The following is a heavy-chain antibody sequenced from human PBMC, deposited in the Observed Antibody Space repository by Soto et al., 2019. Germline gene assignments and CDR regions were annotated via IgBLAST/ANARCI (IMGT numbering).Heavy chain of an antibody. D-gene: IGHD2-2*01. J-gene: IGHJ6*03. V-gene: IGHV1-3*01. CDR3: ARDFSTGSMNNYYMDV. Sequence: QVQLVQSGAEVKKPGASVKVSCKASGYTFTSYAMHWVRQAPGQRLEWMGWINAGNGNTKYSQKFQGRVTITRDTSASTAYMELSSLRSEDTAVYYCARDFSTGSMNNYYMDVWGKGTTVTVSS. CDR2: INAGNGNT. CDR1: GYTFTSYA.